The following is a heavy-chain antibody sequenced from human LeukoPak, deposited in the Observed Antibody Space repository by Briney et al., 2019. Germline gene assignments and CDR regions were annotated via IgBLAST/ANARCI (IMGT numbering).Heavy chain of an antibody. CDR3: ARHGSVDYSFDY. CDR2: IYYSGST. V-gene: IGHV4-59*08. Sequence: SETLSLTCTVSGGSISSYYWSWIRQPPGKGLEWIGYIYYSGSTNYNPSLKSRVTISVDTSKNQFSLKLSSVTAADTAVYYCARHGSVDYSFDYWGQETLVTVSS. J-gene: IGHJ4*02. D-gene: IGHD2-15*01. CDR1: GGSISSYY.